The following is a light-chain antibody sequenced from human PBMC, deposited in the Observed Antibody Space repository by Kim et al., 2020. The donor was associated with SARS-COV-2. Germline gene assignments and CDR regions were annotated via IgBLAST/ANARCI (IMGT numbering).Light chain of an antibody. Sequence: IVMTQSPDSLAVSLGERATINCKSSQSVLYSSNNQNYLAWYQQKPGQPPKLLIYWASTREYGVPDRFSGSGSGTDFTLTISSLQAEDVAVYYCQQYYSTPYTFGQGTKLEI. CDR2: WAS. V-gene: IGKV4-1*01. CDR3: QQYYSTPYT. CDR1: QSVLYSSNNQNY. J-gene: IGKJ2*01.